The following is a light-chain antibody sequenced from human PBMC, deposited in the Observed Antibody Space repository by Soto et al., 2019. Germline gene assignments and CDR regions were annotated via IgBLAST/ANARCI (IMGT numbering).Light chain of an antibody. V-gene: IGLV1-47*01. Sequence: QSVLTQPPSASGTPGQRVTISCSGSSSNIGSNYVYWYQQLPGTAPKLLIYRNNQRPSGVPSRFSGSKSGTSASLAISGLRSEDEADYYCAAWDDSRSGPVFGGGTKLTVL. CDR3: AAWDDSRSGPV. CDR2: RNN. CDR1: SSNIGSNY. J-gene: IGLJ2*01.